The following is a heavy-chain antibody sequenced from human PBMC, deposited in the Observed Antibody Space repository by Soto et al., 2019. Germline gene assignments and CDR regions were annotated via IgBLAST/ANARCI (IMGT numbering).Heavy chain of an antibody. CDR2: IKQDGSEK. J-gene: IGHJ6*02. Sequence: GGSLRLSCAASGFTFSSYWMSWVRQAPGKGLEWVANIKQDGSEKYYVDSVKGRFTISRGNAKNSLYLQMNSLRAEDTAVYYCAREPRFLEWLPHYGMDVWRQGTTVTVSS. D-gene: IGHD3-3*01. CDR1: GFTFSSYW. V-gene: IGHV3-7*03. CDR3: AREPRFLEWLPHYGMDV.